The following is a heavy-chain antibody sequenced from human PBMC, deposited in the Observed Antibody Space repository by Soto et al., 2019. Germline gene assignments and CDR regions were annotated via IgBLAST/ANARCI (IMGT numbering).Heavy chain of an antibody. J-gene: IGHJ4*02. V-gene: IGHV4-39*01. CDR1: GDSISSSSYY. D-gene: IGHD3-22*01. Sequence: SETLSLTCTVSGDSISSSSYYWDWIRQPPGKGLEWIGSIYYSGSTYYNPSLKSRVTISVDTSKNQFSLKLSSVTAADTAVYYCARRGYYYDSSGYPSVWYWGQGTLVTVSS. CDR3: ARRGYYYDSSGYPSVWY. CDR2: IYYSGST.